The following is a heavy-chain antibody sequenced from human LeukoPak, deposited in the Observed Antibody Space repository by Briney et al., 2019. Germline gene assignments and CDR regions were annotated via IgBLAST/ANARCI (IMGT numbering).Heavy chain of an antibody. D-gene: IGHD2-2*01. CDR2: INAGNGNT. J-gene: IGHJ4*02. V-gene: IGHV1-3*01. CDR1: GYAFSTYA. Sequence: ASVKVSCKASGYAFSTYAIHWVRQAPGQRLEWMGWINAGNGNTKYSQKFQGRVTITRDTSASTTYMELSSLRSEDTALYYCARLGYCSSTSCLQFDYWGQGTLVTVSS. CDR3: ARLGYCSSTSCLQFDY.